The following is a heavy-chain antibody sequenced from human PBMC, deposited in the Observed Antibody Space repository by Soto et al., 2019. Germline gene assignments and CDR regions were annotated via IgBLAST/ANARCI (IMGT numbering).Heavy chain of an antibody. J-gene: IGHJ4*02. V-gene: IGHV4-34*01. CDR3: ARGPRNWNYRIDY. CDR2: MNHSGST. Sequence: QVQLQQWGAGLLKPSETLSLTCAVYGGSFSGYYWSWIRQPPGKGLEWIGEMNHSGSTNYNPSLTSRVTISVDTSKNQFSLKLSSVTAADTAVYYCARGPRNWNYRIDYWGQGTLVTVSS. CDR1: GGSFSGYY. D-gene: IGHD1-7*01.